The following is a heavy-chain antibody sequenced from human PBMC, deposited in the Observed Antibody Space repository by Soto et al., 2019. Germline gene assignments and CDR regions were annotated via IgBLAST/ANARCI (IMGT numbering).Heavy chain of an antibody. D-gene: IGHD6-13*01. J-gene: IGHJ4*02. CDR1: GFTFSSYA. V-gene: IGHV3-23*01. CDR3: ARRGPGTYFDY. Sequence: PGGSLRLSCAASGFTFSSYAMNWVRQAPGKGLEWVSVISGSGDSTYYADSVKGRFTISRDNSKNTLYLQMNSLRAEDTAVYYCARRGPGTYFDYWDQGTLVTVS. CDR2: ISGSGDST.